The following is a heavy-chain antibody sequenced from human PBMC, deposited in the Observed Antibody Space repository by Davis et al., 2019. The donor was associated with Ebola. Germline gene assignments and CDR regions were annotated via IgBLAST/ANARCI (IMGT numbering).Heavy chain of an antibody. CDR3: ARGGEYGDLYYYGMDV. J-gene: IGHJ6*02. CDR2: INAGNGNT. CDR1: GYTFTSYA. V-gene: IGHV1-3*01. Sequence: ASVKVSCKASGYTFTSYAMHWVRQAPGQRLEWMGWINAGNGNTKYSQKFQGRVTMTRNTSISTAYMELSSLRSEDTAVYYCARGGEYGDLYYYGMDVWGQGTTVTVSS. D-gene: IGHD4-17*01.